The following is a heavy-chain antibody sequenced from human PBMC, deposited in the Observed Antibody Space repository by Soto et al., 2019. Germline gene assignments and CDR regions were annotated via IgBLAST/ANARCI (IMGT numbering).Heavy chain of an antibody. CDR2: ISTSGTT. Sequence: SATLSITGTGSGASISSYFWTWIRQPAGEGLDWIGRISTSGTTNYNPSLKSRVTMSVDTSKNQFSLKLSSVTAADTAVYYCARWAEFDTYYDYVWGSYRSLAFDYWGQGTLVTVSS. J-gene: IGHJ4*02. V-gene: IGHV4-4*07. D-gene: IGHD3-16*02. CDR3: ARWAEFDTYYDYVWGSYRSLAFDY. CDR1: GASISSYF.